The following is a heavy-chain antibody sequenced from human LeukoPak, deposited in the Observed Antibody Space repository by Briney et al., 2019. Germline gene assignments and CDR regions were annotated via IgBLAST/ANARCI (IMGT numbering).Heavy chain of an antibody. Sequence: ASVKVSCKASGYTFTSYGINWVRQAPGQGLEWMGIINPSGGSTSYAQKFQGRVTMTRDTSTSTVYMELSSLRSEDTAVYYCAREDPGVVALLDRYFDLWGRGTLVTVSS. D-gene: IGHD2-15*01. V-gene: IGHV1-46*01. CDR3: AREDPGVVALLDRYFDL. CDR1: GYTFTSYG. J-gene: IGHJ2*01. CDR2: INPSGGST.